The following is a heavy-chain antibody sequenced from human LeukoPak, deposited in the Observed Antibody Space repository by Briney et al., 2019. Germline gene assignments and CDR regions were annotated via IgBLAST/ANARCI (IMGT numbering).Heavy chain of an antibody. CDR2: INPSGGST. V-gene: IGHV1-46*01. Sequence: GASVKVSCKASGYTFTSYYMHWVRQAPGQGLEWMGIINPSGGSTSYAQKFQGGVTMTRDTSTSTVYMELSSLRSEDTAVYYCARDGIPPFHFDYWGQGTLVTVSS. CDR3: ARDGIPPFHFDY. D-gene: IGHD5-18*01. CDR1: GYTFTSYY. J-gene: IGHJ4*02.